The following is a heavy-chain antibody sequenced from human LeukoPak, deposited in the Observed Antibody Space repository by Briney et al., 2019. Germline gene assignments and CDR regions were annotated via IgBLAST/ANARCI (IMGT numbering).Heavy chain of an antibody. CDR2: ITGRGDST. D-gene: IGHD4-17*01. CDR1: GFTFSSYA. Sequence: GGSLRLSCAASGFTFSSYAMNWVRQVPGKGLEWVSAITGRGDSTYYADSVKGRLTISRDNSKNTLYLQMNSLRAEDTAVYYCAKDKAVTPGWFHPWGQGTLVTVSS. CDR3: AKDKAVTPGWFHP. J-gene: IGHJ5*02. V-gene: IGHV3-23*01.